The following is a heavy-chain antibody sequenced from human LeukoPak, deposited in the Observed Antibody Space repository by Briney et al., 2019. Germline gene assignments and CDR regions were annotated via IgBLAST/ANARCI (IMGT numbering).Heavy chain of an antibody. CDR3: AKDAVGGTYVRYFDS. D-gene: IGHD1-26*01. CDR1: GFTFSSYA. J-gene: IGHJ4*02. Sequence: GGSLRLSCAASGFTFSSYAMSWVRHAPGKGLEWFSAISGSGGSTYYADSVKGRFTIPRDNSKSTRYLEMNDLGAEDTAVYYCAKDAVGGTYVRYFDSWGQGTLVTVSS. V-gene: IGHV3-23*01. CDR2: ISGSGGST.